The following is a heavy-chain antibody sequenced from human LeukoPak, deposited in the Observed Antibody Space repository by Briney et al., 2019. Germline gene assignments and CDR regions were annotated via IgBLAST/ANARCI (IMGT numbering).Heavy chain of an antibody. D-gene: IGHD3-22*01. Sequence: SGLTLSNPTPTLTLTSSFSKFLRHTRGVGVGWIRQPPGRALEWLALMYWDDDRRYSPSLKSRLTITKDTSKNQVVLTMTNMDPVDTATYFCAHRKNYYDSSVFDNWGQGTLVTVSS. V-gene: IGHV2-5*02. CDR2: MYWDDDR. J-gene: IGHJ4*02. CDR3: AHRKNYYDSSVFDN. CDR1: KFLRHTRGVG.